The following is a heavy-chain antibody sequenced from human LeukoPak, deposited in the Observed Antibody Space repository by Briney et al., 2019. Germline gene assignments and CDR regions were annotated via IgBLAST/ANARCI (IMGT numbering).Heavy chain of an antibody. V-gene: IGHV1-69*04. Sequence: SVKVSCKASGYTFTGYYMHWVRQAPGQGLEWMGRIIPILGIANYAQKFQGRVTITADKSTSTAYMELSSLRSEDTAVYYCARDQHSSSWYPSFDYWGQGTLVTVSS. CDR2: IIPILGIA. D-gene: IGHD6-13*01. CDR1: GYTFTGYY. J-gene: IGHJ4*02. CDR3: ARDQHSSSWYPSFDY.